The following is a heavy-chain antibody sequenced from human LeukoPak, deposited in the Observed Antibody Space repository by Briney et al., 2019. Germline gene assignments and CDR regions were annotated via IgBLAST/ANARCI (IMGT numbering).Heavy chain of an antibody. Sequence: GGSLRLSCAASGFTFSSYSMNWVRQAPGKGLEWVSSISSSSSYIHYADSVKGRFTISRDNAKNSLYLQMNSLRAEDTAVYYCRGYYDSSGYYYDLDYWGQGTLVTVSS. CDR2: ISSSSSYI. V-gene: IGHV3-21*01. J-gene: IGHJ4*02. CDR3: RGYYDSSGYYYDLDY. D-gene: IGHD3-22*01. CDR1: GFTFSSYS.